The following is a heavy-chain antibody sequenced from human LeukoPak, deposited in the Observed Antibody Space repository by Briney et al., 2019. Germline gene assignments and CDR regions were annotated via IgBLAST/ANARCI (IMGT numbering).Heavy chain of an antibody. CDR3: ARARYYYDSSGYYYYYYYMDV. CDR2: INHSGST. V-gene: IGHV4-34*01. D-gene: IGHD3-22*01. CDR1: GGSFSGYY. J-gene: IGHJ6*03. Sequence: SETLSLTRAVYGGSFSGYYWSWIRQPPGKGLDWIGEINHSGSTNYNPSLKSRVTISVDTSKNQFSLKLSSVTAADTAVYYCARARYYYDSSGYYYYYYYMDVWGKGTTVTVSS.